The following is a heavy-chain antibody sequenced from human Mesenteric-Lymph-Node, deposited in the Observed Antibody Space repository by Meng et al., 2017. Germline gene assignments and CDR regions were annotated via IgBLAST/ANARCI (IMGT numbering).Heavy chain of an antibody. J-gene: IGHJ4*02. Sequence: EVQLVESGGGLVKPGGSLRLSCAASRFTFSSYSMNWVRQAPGKGLEWVSSITSSGRYIYYADSVKGRFTISRDNAKNSLYLQMNSLRVEDTAVYYCASNGGGSDYWGQGTLVTVSP. CDR1: RFTFSSYS. CDR3: ASNGGGSDY. CDR2: ITSSGRYI. V-gene: IGHV3-21*01. D-gene: IGHD4-23*01.